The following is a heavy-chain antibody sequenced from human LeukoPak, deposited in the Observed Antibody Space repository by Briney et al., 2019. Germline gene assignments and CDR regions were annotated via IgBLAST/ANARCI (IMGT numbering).Heavy chain of an antibody. CDR1: GGFISSSSYY. CDR3: AREPEGGFDY. Sequence: SETLSLTCTVSGGFISSSSYYWGWIRQPPGKGLEWIGSIYYSGSSYYNPSLKSRVTISVDTSNNQFSLKLTSVTAADTAVYYCAREPEGGFDYWGQGTLVTVSS. D-gene: IGHD3-16*01. V-gene: IGHV4-39*07. J-gene: IGHJ4*02. CDR2: IYYSGSS.